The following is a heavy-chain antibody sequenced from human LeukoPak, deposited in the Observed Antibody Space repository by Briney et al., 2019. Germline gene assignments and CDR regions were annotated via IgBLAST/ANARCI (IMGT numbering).Heavy chain of an antibody. CDR3: AREDYCSGGSCYEGAVDY. D-gene: IGHD2-15*01. CDR1: GYIFSGYY. CDR2: SSPYNGNT. J-gene: IGHJ4*02. Sequence: GASVKVSCKASGYIFSGYYMHWLRQAPGQGLEWMGWSSPYNGNTNYVQNLQGRVTMTTDTSTRTVYMELRSLRSDDTAVYYCAREDYCSGGSCYEGAVDYWGQGTLVTVSS. V-gene: IGHV1-18*04.